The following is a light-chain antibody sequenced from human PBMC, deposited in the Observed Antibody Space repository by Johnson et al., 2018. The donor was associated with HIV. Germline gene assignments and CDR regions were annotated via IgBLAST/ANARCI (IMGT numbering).Light chain of an antibody. V-gene: IGLV1-51*02. Sequence: SVLTQPPSVSAAPGQKVTISCSGSSSNIGNNYVSWYQQLPGTAPKLLIYEKNKRPSGIPDRFSASKSGTSATLAITGLQTGDEADYYCGTWDSSLGAHYVFGSGTEVTVL. CDR2: EKN. J-gene: IGLJ1*01. CDR1: SSNIGNNY. CDR3: GTWDSSLGAHYV.